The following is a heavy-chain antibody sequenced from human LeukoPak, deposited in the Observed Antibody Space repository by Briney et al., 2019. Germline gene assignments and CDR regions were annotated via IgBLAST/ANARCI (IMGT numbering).Heavy chain of an antibody. V-gene: IGHV1-3*01. D-gene: IGHD6-13*01. CDR2: INAGNGNT. J-gene: IGHJ4*02. CDR3: ARVYSSSWYGYFDY. Sequence: ASVNVSCKASGYTFTSYAMHWVRQAPGQRLEWMGWINAGNGNTKYSQKFQGRVTITRDTSASTAYMELSSLRSEDTAVYYCARVYSSSWYGYFDYWGQGTLVTVSS. CDR1: GYTFTSYA.